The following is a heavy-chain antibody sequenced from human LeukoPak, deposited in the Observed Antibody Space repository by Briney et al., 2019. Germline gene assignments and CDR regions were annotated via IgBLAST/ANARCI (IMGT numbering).Heavy chain of an antibody. V-gene: IGHV3-23*01. J-gene: IGHJ6*02. CDR2: IGGSGGST. CDR1: GFTFSSYA. CDR3: AKGHYDSSGYLTYYYYGMDV. Sequence: GGSLRLSCAASGFTFSSYAMSWVRQAPGKGLEWVSAIGGSGGSTYYADSVKGRFTISRDNSKNTLYLQMNSLRAEDTAVYYCAKGHYDSSGYLTYYYYGMDVWGQGTTVTVSS. D-gene: IGHD3-22*01.